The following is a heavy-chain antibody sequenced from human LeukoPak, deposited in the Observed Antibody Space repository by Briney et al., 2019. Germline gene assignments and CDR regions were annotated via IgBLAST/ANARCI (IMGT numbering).Heavy chain of an antibody. CDR1: GGSISSYY. CDR3: ARHGPYLGRLGWFDP. Sequence: PSETLSLTCTVSGGSISSYYWSWIRQPPGKGLEWIGSLYYTGSTNYNPSLKSRVTISVDTSKNQFSLNLSSVTAADTAVYYCARHGPYLGRLGWFDPWGQGTLVTVSS. J-gene: IGHJ5*02. V-gene: IGHV4-59*08. CDR2: LYYTGST. D-gene: IGHD1-26*01.